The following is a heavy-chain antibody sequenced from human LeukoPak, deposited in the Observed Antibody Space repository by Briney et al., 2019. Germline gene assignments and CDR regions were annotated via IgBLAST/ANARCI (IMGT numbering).Heavy chain of an antibody. J-gene: IGHJ4*02. CDR3: ARCSSTSCYKVDY. V-gene: IGHV4-59*01. D-gene: IGHD2-2*02. Sequence: PSETLSLTCTVSGGSISSYYWSWIRQPPGKGLEWIGYIYYSGSTNYNPSLKSRVTISVDTSKNQFSLKLSSVTAADTAVYYCARCSSTSCYKVDYWGQGTLVTVSS. CDR1: GGSISSYY. CDR2: IYYSGST.